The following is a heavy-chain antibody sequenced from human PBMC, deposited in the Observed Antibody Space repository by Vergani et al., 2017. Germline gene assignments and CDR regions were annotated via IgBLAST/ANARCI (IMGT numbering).Heavy chain of an antibody. J-gene: IGHJ6*03. CDR3: ARGLDTAMANYYYYYMDV. D-gene: IGHD5-18*01. CDR2: INPIFGTA. V-gene: IGHV1-69*01. Sequence: QVQLVQSGAEVKKPGASVKVSCKASGYTFTGYYIHWIRQAPGQGLEWMGWINPIFGTANYAQKFQGRVTITADESTSTAYMELSSLRSEDTAVYYCARGLDTAMANYYYYYMDVWGKGTTVTVSS. CDR1: GYTFTGYY.